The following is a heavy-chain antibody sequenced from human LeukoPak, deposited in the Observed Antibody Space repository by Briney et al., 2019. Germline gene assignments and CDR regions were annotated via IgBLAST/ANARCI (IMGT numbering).Heavy chain of an antibody. CDR1: GXTVSSNY. V-gene: IGHV3-66*01. CDR3: ARVRDGDYYDY. CDR2: IYSGGST. D-gene: IGHD4-17*01. Sequence: GGSLRLSCAASGXTVSSNYMSWVRQAPGKGLEWVSVIYSGGSTYYADSVKGRCTISRDNSKNTLYLQMNSLRADDTAVYYCARVRDGDYYDYWGQGTQVTVSS. J-gene: IGHJ4*02.